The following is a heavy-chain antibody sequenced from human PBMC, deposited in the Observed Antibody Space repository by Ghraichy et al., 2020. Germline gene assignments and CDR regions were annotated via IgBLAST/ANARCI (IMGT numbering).Heavy chain of an antibody. CDR3: ARDREAGFAPQDY. J-gene: IGHJ4*02. V-gene: IGHV3-11*01. CDR1: GFTFSDYY. CDR2: ISSSGSTI. Sequence: GGSLRLSCAASGFTFSDYYMSWIRQAPGKGLEWVSYISSSGSTIYYADSVKGRFTISRDNAKNSLYLQMNSLRAEDTAVYYCARDREAGFAPQDYWGQGTLVTVSS. D-gene: IGHD6-19*01.